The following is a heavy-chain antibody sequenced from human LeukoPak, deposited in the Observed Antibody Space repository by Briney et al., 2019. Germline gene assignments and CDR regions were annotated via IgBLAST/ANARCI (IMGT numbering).Heavy chain of an antibody. J-gene: IGHJ4*02. Sequence: SETLSLTCSVSGDSITSYYWNWIRQPPGKGLEWIGHINYSGTTHFNPSLKSRLTMSVDTSNNELSLNLSSVTAADTAVYFCARGRDTGFDFDYWGQGTLVTVSS. D-gene: IGHD5-12*01. CDR2: INYSGTT. V-gene: IGHV4-59*01. CDR1: GDSITSYY. CDR3: ARGRDTGFDFDY.